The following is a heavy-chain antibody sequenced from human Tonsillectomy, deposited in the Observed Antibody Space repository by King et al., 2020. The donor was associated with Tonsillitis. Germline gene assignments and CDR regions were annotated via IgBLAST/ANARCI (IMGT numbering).Heavy chain of an antibody. V-gene: IGHV3-15*01. Sequence: VQLVESGGGLVEPGGSLTLSCEGSGFSFENAWMSWVRQAPGKGLEWVGRIKTTPHGGTPDYAVVVNGRFTISRDDSKNTMFLQMNGLKTEDSAVYYCTTPVPYDFSGGAYDYPYGLDVWGQGTTVTVSS. D-gene: IGHD3-3*01. CDR1: GFSFENAW. J-gene: IGHJ6*02. CDR2: IKTTPHGGTP. CDR3: TTPVPYDFSGGAYDYPYGLDV.